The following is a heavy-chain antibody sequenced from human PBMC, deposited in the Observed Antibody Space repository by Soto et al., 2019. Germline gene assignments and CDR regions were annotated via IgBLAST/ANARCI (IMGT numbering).Heavy chain of an antibody. J-gene: IGHJ6*02. Sequence: LRLSCAASGFTFSSYGMHWVRQAPGKGLEWVAVISYDGSNKYYADSVKGRFTISRDNSKNTLYLQMNSLRAEDTAVYYCAKDLWGDSSGWYGYYYYYGMDVWGQGTTVTVSS. CDR3: AKDLWGDSSGWYGYYYYYGMDV. D-gene: IGHD6-19*01. CDR1: GFTFSSYG. V-gene: IGHV3-30*18. CDR2: ISYDGSNK.